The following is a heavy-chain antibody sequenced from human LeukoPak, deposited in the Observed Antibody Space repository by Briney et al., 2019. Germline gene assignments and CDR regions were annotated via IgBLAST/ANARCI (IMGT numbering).Heavy chain of an antibody. CDR2: IIPIFGTA. CDR3: ARAGHYGGNSLDY. D-gene: IGHD4-23*01. Sequence: SVKVSCKASGGTFSSYAISWVRQAPGQGLEWMGGIIPIFGTANYAQKFQGRVTITADESTSTAYMELSSLRSEDTAVYYCARAGHYGGNSLDYWGQGTLVTVSS. CDR1: GGTFSSYA. J-gene: IGHJ4*02. V-gene: IGHV1-69*13.